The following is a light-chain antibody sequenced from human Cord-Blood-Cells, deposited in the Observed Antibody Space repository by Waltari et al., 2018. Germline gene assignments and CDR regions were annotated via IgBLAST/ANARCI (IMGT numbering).Light chain of an antibody. Sequence: QSALTQPASVSGSPGQSITISCTGSSSDVGGYHYVSWDQQHPGKAPKLMIYDVSNRLSGVSNRFSGYKSGKTASLTISWLQAEDEADYYCSSYTSSSTWVFGGGTKLTVL. CDR3: SSYTSSSTWV. V-gene: IGLV2-14*03. J-gene: IGLJ3*02. CDR2: DVS. CDR1: SSDVGGYHY.